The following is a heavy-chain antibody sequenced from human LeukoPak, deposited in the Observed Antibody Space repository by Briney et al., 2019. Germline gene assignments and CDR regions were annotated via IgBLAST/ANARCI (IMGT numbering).Heavy chain of an antibody. CDR1: GFISRSYW. Sequence: GGSLRLSCAASGFISRSYWMSWVRQAPGKGLEWVANVKQDGSERYYGDSVKGRFTISRDNAKNSLYLQMSSLRAEDTAIYYCARDVPLMGASKTRYFDYWGQGTLVTVSS. V-gene: IGHV3-7*01. CDR3: ARDVPLMGASKTRYFDY. CDR2: VKQDGSER. D-gene: IGHD1-26*01. J-gene: IGHJ4*02.